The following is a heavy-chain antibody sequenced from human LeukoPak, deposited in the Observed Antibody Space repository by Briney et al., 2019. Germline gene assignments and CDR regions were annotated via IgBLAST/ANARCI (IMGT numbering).Heavy chain of an antibody. D-gene: IGHD1-14*01. V-gene: IGHV3-53*01. J-gene: IGHJ4*02. CDR2: LYSDGNT. CDR1: RFTVITNA. CDR3: ARGVEPLAANTLAY. Sequence: RQSLRLSCAASRFTVITNAMTWVRLAPGKGLEWVSVLYSDGNTKYADSVQGRFSISRDNSKNTLYLEMNSLSPDDTAVYYCARGVEPLAANTLAYWGQGTLVTVSS.